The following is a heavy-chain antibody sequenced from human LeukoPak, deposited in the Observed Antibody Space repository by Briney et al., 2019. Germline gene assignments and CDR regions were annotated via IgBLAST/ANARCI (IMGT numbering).Heavy chain of an antibody. V-gene: IGHV4-4*02. D-gene: IGHD3-10*01. CDR3: APKDYDSGTYNY. CDR1: GGSISSNNW. CDR2: IYHSGST. J-gene: IGHJ4*02. Sequence: SETLSLTCVVSGGSISSNNWWSWVRQPPGKGLEWTGEIYHSGSTNYNPSLKSRVTISEDKSKNQFFLKMNSLTAADTAVYYCAPKDYDSGTYNYWGQGTLVTVSS.